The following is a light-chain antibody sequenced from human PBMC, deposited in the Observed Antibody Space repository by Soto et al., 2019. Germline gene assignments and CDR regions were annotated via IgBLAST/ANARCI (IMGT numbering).Light chain of an antibody. Sequence: DIQLTQSPSFLSASVGDRVTVTCRASQGINSYLAWYQQKPWKAPKLLIYTASTLQSGVPSRFSGSGSGTEFTLTITSLQPEDFAAYYCQQLYTYPLTFGGGTKVEIK. CDR2: TAS. CDR1: QGINSY. CDR3: QQLYTYPLT. V-gene: IGKV1-9*01. J-gene: IGKJ4*01.